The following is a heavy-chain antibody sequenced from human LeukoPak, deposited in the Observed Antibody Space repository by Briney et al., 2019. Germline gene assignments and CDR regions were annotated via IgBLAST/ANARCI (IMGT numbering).Heavy chain of an antibody. J-gene: IGHJ4*02. CDR3: ARDGAAAGIEKDY. Sequence: PGGSQRLFCAASGFSFSSYEMNWVRQAPGKGLEWISYISGSGTTIFHADSVKGRFTISRDNAKNSLYLQMNSLRAEDTAVYYCARDGAAAGIEKDYWGQGTLVTVSS. D-gene: IGHD6-19*01. CDR2: ISGSGTTI. CDR1: GFSFSSYE. V-gene: IGHV3-48*03.